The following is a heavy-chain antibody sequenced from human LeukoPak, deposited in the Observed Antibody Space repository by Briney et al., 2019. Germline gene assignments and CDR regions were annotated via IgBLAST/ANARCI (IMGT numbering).Heavy chain of an antibody. V-gene: IGHV4-4*02. D-gene: IGHD6-6*01. Sequence: SGTLSLTCAVSGGSISSSNWWSWVRQPPGKGLEWIGEIYHSGSTNYNPSLKSRVTISEDTSKNQFSLKLRSVTAADTAVYYCARVEYSRQVDYWGQGTLVTVSS. CDR3: ARVEYSRQVDY. J-gene: IGHJ4*02. CDR2: IYHSGST. CDR1: GGSISSSNW.